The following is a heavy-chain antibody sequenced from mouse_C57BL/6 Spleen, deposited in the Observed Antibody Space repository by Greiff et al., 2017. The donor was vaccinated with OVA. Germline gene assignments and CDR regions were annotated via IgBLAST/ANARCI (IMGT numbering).Heavy chain of an antibody. V-gene: IGHV1-52*01. D-gene: IGHD1-1*01. Sequence: QVHVKQSGAELVRPGSSVKLSCKASGYTFTSYWMHWVKQRPIQGLEWIGNIDPSDSETHYNQKFKDKATLTVDKSSSTAYMQLSSLTSEDSAVYYCARSTTVVATDAMDYWGQGTSVTVSS. J-gene: IGHJ4*01. CDR2: IDPSDSET. CDR1: GYTFTSYW. CDR3: ARSTTVVATDAMDY.